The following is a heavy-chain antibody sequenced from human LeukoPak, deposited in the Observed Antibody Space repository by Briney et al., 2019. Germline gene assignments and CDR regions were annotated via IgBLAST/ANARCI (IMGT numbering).Heavy chain of an antibody. V-gene: IGHV1-8*01. D-gene: IGHD3-9*01. CDR1: GYTFTSYD. Sequence: ASVKVSCKASGYTFTSYDTNWVRQATGQGLEWMGWMNPNSGNTGYAQKFQGRVTMTRNTSISTAYMELSSLRSEDTAVYYCARGQLRYFDWLPSAWGQGTLVTVSS. J-gene: IGHJ4*02. CDR2: MNPNSGNT. CDR3: ARGQLRYFDWLPSA.